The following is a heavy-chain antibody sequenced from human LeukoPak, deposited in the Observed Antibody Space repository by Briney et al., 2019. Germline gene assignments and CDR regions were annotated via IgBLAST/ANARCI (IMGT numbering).Heavy chain of an antibody. D-gene: IGHD3-10*01. Sequence: PGGSLRLCCAASGFTFSSNGMHWVRQAPGKGLEWVAVVSFDGSNKYFEDSVKGRFSISRDNSRNTLYLQMNSLRAEDTAVYYCARAGRGWFGSMDVWGQGTTVTVSS. CDR1: GFTFSSNG. CDR2: VSFDGSNK. CDR3: ARAGRGWFGSMDV. J-gene: IGHJ6*02. V-gene: IGHV3-33*01.